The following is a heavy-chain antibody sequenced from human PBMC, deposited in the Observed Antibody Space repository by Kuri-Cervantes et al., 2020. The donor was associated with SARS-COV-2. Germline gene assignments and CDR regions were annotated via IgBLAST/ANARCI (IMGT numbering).Heavy chain of an antibody. Sequence: GESLKISCAASGFTFSSYAMSWVRQAPGKGLEWVSAISGSGGSTYYADSVKGRFTVPRDNSKNTVYLQMNSLRVEDTAVYYCARAHTGPDYWGQGTLVTVSS. CDR3: ARAHTGPDY. V-gene: IGHV3-23*01. CDR2: ISGSGGST. D-gene: IGHD4-17*01. J-gene: IGHJ4*02. CDR1: GFTFSSYA.